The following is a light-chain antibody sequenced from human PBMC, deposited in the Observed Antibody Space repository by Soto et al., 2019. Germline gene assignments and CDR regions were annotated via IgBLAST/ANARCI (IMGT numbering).Light chain of an antibody. CDR2: EVS. CDR1: SSDVGDYNY. Sequence: QSALTQPPSASGSPGQSVTISCTGTSSDVGDYNYVSWYQQHPGKAPKLMIYEVSKRPSGVPDRFSGSKSGNTASLTVSGLQAEDEDDYYCGSYAGSNTGVVFGGGTKLTVL. J-gene: IGLJ2*01. CDR3: GSYAGSNTGVV. V-gene: IGLV2-8*01.